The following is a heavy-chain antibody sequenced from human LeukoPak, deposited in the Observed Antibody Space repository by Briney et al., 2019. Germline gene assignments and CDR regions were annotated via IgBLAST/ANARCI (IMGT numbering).Heavy chain of an antibody. CDR3: AKYGGSGSSGWYWDY. CDR2: ISGSGGRT. CDR1: GFTFSNYG. Sequence: GGSLRLSCAVSGFTFSNYGMSWVRQAPGKGLEWVSTISGSGGRTYYADSVKGRFTISRDNSKNTLYLQMNSLRAEDTAVYYCAKYGGSGSSGWYWDYWGQGTLVTVSP. V-gene: IGHV3-23*01. D-gene: IGHD6-19*01. J-gene: IGHJ4*02.